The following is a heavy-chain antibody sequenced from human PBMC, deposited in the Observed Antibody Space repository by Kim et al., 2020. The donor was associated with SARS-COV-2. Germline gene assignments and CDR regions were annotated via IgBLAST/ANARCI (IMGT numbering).Heavy chain of an antibody. CDR3: ARAFGSGSYTAAHLDV. J-gene: IGHJ6*02. CDR2: IHTNTGNL. V-gene: IGHV7-4-1*02. Sequence: ASVKVSCKASGYTFTSFAMNWVRQAPGQGLEWMGWIHTNTGNLTYAQGFTGRFVFSLDTSVSTAYLQISSLKAEDTAVYYCARAFGSGSYTAAHLDVWGQGTTVTVSS. CDR1: GYTFTSFA. D-gene: IGHD3-10*01.